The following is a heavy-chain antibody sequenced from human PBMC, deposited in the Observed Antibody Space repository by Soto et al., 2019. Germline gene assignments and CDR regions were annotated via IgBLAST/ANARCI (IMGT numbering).Heavy chain of an antibody. CDR2: IYPGDSDT. Sequence: RVESLKISCKGSGYSFTSYWIGWVRQMPGKGLEWMGIIYPGDSDTRYSPSFQGQVTISADKSISTAYLQWSSLKASDTAMYYCARTPFSGTIFGVVIPDYYYGMDVWGQGTTVTVSS. J-gene: IGHJ6*02. CDR1: GYSFTSYW. D-gene: IGHD3-3*01. V-gene: IGHV5-51*01. CDR3: ARTPFSGTIFGVVIPDYYYGMDV.